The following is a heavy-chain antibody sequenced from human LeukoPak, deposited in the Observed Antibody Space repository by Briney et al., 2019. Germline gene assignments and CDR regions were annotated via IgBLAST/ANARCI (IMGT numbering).Heavy chain of an antibody. CDR1: GYTFTGYY. CDR3: ARDRGPQWWGSFDY. CDR2: INPNSGGT. D-gene: IGHD3-16*01. Sequence: GASVKVSCKASGYTFTGYYMHWVRQAPGQGLEWMGRINPNSGGTNYAQKFQGWVTMTRDTSIGTAYLELSRLTSDDTAVYYCARDRGPQWWGSFDYWGQGTLVTVSS. J-gene: IGHJ4*02. V-gene: IGHV1-2*04.